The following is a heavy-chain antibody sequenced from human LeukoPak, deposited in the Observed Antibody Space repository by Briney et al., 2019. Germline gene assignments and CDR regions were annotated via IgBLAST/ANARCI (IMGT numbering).Heavy chain of an antibody. D-gene: IGHD6-19*01. Sequence: NPSETLSLTCGVYGGSFSGYYWSWIRQPPGKGLEWIGEINHSGSTNYNPSLKSRVTISVDTSKNQFSLKLSSVTAADTAVYYCARGRYSSGWYGLYYFDYWGQGTLVTVSS. J-gene: IGHJ4*02. V-gene: IGHV4-34*01. CDR2: INHSGST. CDR1: GGSFSGYY. CDR3: ARGRYSSGWYGLYYFDY.